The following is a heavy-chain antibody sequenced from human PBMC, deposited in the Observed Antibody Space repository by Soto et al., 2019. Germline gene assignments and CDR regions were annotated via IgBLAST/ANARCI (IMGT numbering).Heavy chain of an antibody. Sequence: SVKVSCKASGFTFTSSAVQWVRQARGQRLEWTGWIVVGSGNTNYAQKFQERVTITRDMSTSTAYMELSSLRSEDTAVYYCAREGFNYYDNIQIQNAFDIWGQGTMVTVSS. D-gene: IGHD3-22*01. CDR2: IVVGSGNT. CDR1: GFTFTSSA. J-gene: IGHJ3*02. V-gene: IGHV1-58*01. CDR3: AREGFNYYDNIQIQNAFDI.